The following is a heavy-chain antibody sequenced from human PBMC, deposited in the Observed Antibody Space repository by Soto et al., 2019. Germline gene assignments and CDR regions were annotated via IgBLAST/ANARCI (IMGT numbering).Heavy chain of an antibody. CDR3: ARGRAWDIAAAGSPFDY. D-gene: IGHD6-13*01. CDR1: GGSFSGYY. CDR2: INHSGST. V-gene: IGHV4-34*01. Sequence: SETLSLTCAVYGGSFSGYYWSWIRQPPGRGLEWIGEINHSGSTNYNPSLKSRVTISVDTSKNQFSLKLSSVTAADTAVYYCARGRAWDIAAAGSPFDYWGQGTLVTVSS. J-gene: IGHJ4*02.